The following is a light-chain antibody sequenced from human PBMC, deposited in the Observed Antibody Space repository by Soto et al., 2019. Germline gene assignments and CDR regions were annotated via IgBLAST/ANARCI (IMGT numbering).Light chain of an antibody. CDR1: DNDVGRYDY. V-gene: IGLV2-8*01. CDR3: MSYVGGNSVA. CDR2: EVS. J-gene: IGLJ2*01. Sequence: QSVLTQPPSASGSPGMSVTLSCSGTDNDVGRYDYVSWYQQHPGKAPKLLIYEVSKRPSGVPDRFSASKSGNTASLTVSGLQGEDEADYYCMSYVGGNSVAFGGGTKVTAL.